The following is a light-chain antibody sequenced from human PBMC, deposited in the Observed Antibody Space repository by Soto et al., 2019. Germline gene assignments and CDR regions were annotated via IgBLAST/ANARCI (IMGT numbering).Light chain of an antibody. CDR3: SSYTSSSTLYV. V-gene: IGLV2-14*01. J-gene: IGLJ1*01. CDR1: SSDVGGYNS. CDR2: EVS. Sequence: QSVLTQPASVSGSPGQSITISCTGTSSDVGGYNSVSWYQHHPGKAPKLMIYEVSNRPSGVSNRFSGSKSDNTASLTISGLQAEDEADYYCSSYTSSSTLYVFGTGTKVTVL.